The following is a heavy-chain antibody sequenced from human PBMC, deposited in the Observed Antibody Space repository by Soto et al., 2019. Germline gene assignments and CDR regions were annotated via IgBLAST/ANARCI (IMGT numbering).Heavy chain of an antibody. J-gene: IGHJ4*02. CDR2: ISSSGSNM. Sequence: QVQLVESGGGLVKPGESLRISCAASGFTFSDYYMSWIRQAPGKGLEWISYISSSGSNMYYADSVKGRFTISRDNARNSLYLKMGSLRDDDTDVYHCASDPRSGSTAWGYYFDYWGQGILVTVSS. CDR3: ASDPRSGSTAWGYYFDY. D-gene: IGHD3-10*01. V-gene: IGHV3-11*01. CDR1: GFTFSDYY.